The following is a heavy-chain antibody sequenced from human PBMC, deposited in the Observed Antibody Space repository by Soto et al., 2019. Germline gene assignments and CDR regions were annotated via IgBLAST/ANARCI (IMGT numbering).Heavy chain of an antibody. J-gene: IGHJ5*02. CDR3: AKDGATRAWFGP. V-gene: IGHV3-23*01. Sequence: GGSLRLSCAASGFTFSRSAMNWVRQAPGKGLEWVSLISDTGDNTYYADSVKGRFTIFRDNSKNMLYLQMSSLRAEDTAVYYCAKDGATRAWFGPWGQGTLVTVSS. D-gene: IGHD1-26*01. CDR2: ISDTGDNT. CDR1: GFTFSRSA.